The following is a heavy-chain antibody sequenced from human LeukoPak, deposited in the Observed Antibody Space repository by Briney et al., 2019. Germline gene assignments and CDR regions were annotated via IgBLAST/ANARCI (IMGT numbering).Heavy chain of an antibody. V-gene: IGHV4-34*01. J-gene: IGHJ4*02. CDR2: INHSGST. Sequence: SETLSLTCTVSGGSISSYYWSWIRQPPGKGLEWIGEINHSGSTNYNPSLKSRVTISVDTSKDQFSLKLSSVTAADTAVFYCARGPQNDYGDFFDYWGQGTLVTVSS. CDR1: GGSISSYY. CDR3: ARGPQNDYGDFFDY. D-gene: IGHD4-17*01.